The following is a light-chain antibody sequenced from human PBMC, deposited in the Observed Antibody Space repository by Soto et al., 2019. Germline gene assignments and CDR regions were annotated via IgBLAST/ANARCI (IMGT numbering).Light chain of an antibody. V-gene: IGKV1-8*01. J-gene: IGKJ1*01. CDR3: HQYYIYPRT. CDR2: AAS. CDR1: QGISSY. Sequence: AIRMTQSPSSFSASTGDRVPITCRASQGISSYLAWYQQKPGKAPNLLIYAASTLQSGVPSRFSGSRSGTDFTLTVSCLHSEDFATYYCHQYYIYPRTFGQGTKVEIK.